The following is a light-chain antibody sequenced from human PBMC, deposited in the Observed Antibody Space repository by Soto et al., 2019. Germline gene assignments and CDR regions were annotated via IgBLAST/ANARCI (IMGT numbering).Light chain of an antibody. CDR3: QLWDERTVHYV. V-gene: IGLV3-21*02. J-gene: IGLJ1*01. CDR1: NIGSKS. CDR2: DDS. Sequence: SYELTQPPSVSVAPGQTARITCGGNNIGSKSVHWYQQKPGQTPVLVVYDDSDRPSGIPERFSGSESGNTATLTISRVEAGDEADYYCQLWDERTVHYVFGTGTNFTVL.